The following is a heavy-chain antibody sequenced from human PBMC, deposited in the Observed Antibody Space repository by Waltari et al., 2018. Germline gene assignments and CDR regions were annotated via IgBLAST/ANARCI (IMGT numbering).Heavy chain of an antibody. CDR1: GFIFKDYF. J-gene: IGHJ4*02. Sequence: QVQLMESGGGLVKPGGSLRLSCAASGFIFKDYFMSWIRQAPGNGLEWISYIRNINNTGYYAESVKGRFTISRDDAKNSLYLEMNSLRAEDTAVYYCASGVFFDYWGQGTLVTVSS. CDR2: IRNINNTG. CDR3: ASGVFFDY. V-gene: IGHV3-11*01. D-gene: IGHD2-8*01.